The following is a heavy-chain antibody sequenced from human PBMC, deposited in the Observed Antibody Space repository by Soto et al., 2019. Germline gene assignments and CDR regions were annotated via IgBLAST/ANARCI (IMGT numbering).Heavy chain of an antibody. CDR3: ASSPVGAKEGRAFDI. J-gene: IGHJ3*02. CDR1: GGTFSSYA. V-gene: IGHV1-69*13. D-gene: IGHD1-26*01. CDR2: IIPIFGTA. Sequence: RASVKVSCKASGGTFSSYAISWVRQAPGQGLEWMGGIIPIFGTANYAQKFQGRVTITADESTSTAYMELSSLRSEDTAVYYCASSPVGAKEGRAFDIWGQGTMVTVSS.